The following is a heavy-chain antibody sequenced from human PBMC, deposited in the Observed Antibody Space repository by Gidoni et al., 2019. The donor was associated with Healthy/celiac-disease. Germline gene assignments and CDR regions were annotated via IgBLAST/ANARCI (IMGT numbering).Heavy chain of an antibody. Sequence: EVQLVESGGGLVKPGGSLRLSCAASGFTLSNAWMSWVRQAPGKGLEWGGRIKSKTDGGTTDYAAPVKGRFTISRDDSKNTLYLQMNSLKTEDTAVYYCTTINDLDAFDIWGQGTMVTVSS. CDR1: GFTLSNAW. CDR3: TTINDLDAFDI. J-gene: IGHJ3*02. V-gene: IGHV3-15*01. CDR2: IKSKTDGGTT.